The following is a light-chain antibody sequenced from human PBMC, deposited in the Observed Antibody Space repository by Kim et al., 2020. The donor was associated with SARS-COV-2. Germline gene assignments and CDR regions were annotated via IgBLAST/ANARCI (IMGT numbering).Light chain of an antibody. V-gene: IGKV3-15*01. CDR2: GAS. CDR1: QSVSSN. CDR3: QQYNNWPLS. Sequence: ASPGERATPSCRASQSVSSNLAWYQQKPGQAPRLLIYGASTRATGIPVRFSGGGSGTEFTLTISSLQSEDFAVYYCQQYNNWPLSFGGGTKVDIK. J-gene: IGKJ4*01.